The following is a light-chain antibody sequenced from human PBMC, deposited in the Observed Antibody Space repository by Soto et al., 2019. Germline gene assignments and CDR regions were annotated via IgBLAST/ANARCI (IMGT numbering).Light chain of an antibody. V-gene: IGKV4-1*01. CDR3: QQYHSIPYT. CDR1: QSVSYSSKNKNY. Sequence: DIVMTQSPDSLAVSLGERATINCKSSQSVSYSSKNKNYLAWYQQKPGQPPKLLIYWASTRESGVPDRFSGSGYGTDFALTISSLQAEDVAVYYCQQYHSIPYTFGQGTKLEIK. J-gene: IGKJ2*01. CDR2: WAS.